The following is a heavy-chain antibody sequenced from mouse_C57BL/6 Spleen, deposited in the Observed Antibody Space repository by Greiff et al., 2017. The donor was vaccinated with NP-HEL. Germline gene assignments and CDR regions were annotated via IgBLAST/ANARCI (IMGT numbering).Heavy chain of an antibody. CDR2: INPNNGGT. D-gene: IGHD1-1*01. V-gene: IGHV1-18*01. CDR1: GYTFTDYN. J-gene: IGHJ2*01. CDR3: AREIYYYGSSYFDY. Sequence: EVQLQQSGPELVKPGASVKIPCKASGYTFTDYNMDWVKQSHGKSLEWIGDINPNNGGTIYNQKFKGKATLTVDKSSSTAYMELRSLTAEDTAVYYCAREIYYYGSSYFDYWGQSTTLTVSS.